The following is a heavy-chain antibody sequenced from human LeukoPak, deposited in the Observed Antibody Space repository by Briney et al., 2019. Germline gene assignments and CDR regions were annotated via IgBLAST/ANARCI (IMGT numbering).Heavy chain of an antibody. Sequence: GGSLRLSCAASGFTFSSYAMHWVRQAPGKGLEWVAVISYDGSNKYYADSVKGRFTISRDNSKNTLYLQMNSLRAEDTAVYYCAKREGSSWYSFDCRGQGTLVTVSP. D-gene: IGHD6-13*01. CDR2: ISYDGSNK. CDR1: GFTFSSYA. CDR3: AKREGSSWYSFDC. V-gene: IGHV3-30*18. J-gene: IGHJ4*02.